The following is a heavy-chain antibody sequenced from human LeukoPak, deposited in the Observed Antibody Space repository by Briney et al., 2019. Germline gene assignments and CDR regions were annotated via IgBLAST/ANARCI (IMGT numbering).Heavy chain of an antibody. Sequence: ASVKVSCKASGYTFTSYYMHWVRQAPGQGLEWMGWINPNSGGTNYAQKLQGRVTMTSDTSTSTVYMELSSLRSEDTAVYYCARAGLQSTLLKGGVDYWGQGTLVTVSS. CDR3: ARAGLQSTLLKGGVDY. J-gene: IGHJ4*02. D-gene: IGHD5-24*01. CDR1: GYTFTSYY. CDR2: INPNSGGT. V-gene: IGHV1-2*02.